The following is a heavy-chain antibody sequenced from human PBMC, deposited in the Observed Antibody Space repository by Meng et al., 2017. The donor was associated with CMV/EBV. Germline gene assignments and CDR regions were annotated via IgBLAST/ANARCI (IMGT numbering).Heavy chain of an antibody. D-gene: IGHD3-22*01. CDR1: GGSFSGYY. CDR2: IYYSGST. J-gene: IGHJ4*02. Sequence: SETLSLTCAVYGGSFSGYYWSWIRQPPGKGLEWIGSIYYSGSTYYNPSLKSRVTISVDTSKNQFSLKLSSVTAAGTAVYYCARLIRTYYYDSSGYERDYWGQGTLVTVSS. V-gene: IGHV4-34*01. CDR3: ARLIRTYYYDSSGYERDY.